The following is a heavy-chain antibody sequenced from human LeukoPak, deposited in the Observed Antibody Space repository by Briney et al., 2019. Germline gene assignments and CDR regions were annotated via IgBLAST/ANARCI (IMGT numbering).Heavy chain of an antibody. CDR3: VQEGPRGLAFDI. V-gene: IGHV1-46*01. CDR2: INPSAGST. J-gene: IGHJ3*02. CDR1: GHSFTSYY. Sequence: GASVKVSCKASGHSFTSYYMHWVRQAPGQGLEWMGIINPSAGSTSYAQKFQGRVTMTRDTSTSTVYMELSRLRSEDTAVYYCVQEGPRGLAFDIWGQGTKVTVSS.